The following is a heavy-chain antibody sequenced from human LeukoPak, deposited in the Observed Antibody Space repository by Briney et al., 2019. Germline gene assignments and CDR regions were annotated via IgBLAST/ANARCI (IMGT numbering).Heavy chain of an antibody. CDR2: MNPNRGGT. D-gene: IGHD3-16*02. J-gene: IGHJ5*02. V-gene: IGHV1-2*02. Sequence: ASVKVSCKASGYTLTGYYMHWVRQAPGQGLEWMGWMNPNRGGTKYAQKFQGRVTMTRDTSISTAYMELSRLRSDDTAMYYCARDKLGLGELSLYDQWGQGTLVTVFS. CDR3: ARDKLGLGELSLYDQ. CDR1: GYTLTGYY.